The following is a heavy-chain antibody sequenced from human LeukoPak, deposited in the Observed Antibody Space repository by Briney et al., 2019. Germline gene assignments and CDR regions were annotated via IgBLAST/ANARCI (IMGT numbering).Heavy chain of an antibody. CDR3: AISTPGYCSGGSCYSY. V-gene: IGHV3-23*01. CDR1: GFTFSNSP. Sequence: GGSLRLSCAASGFTFSNSPMSWARQAPGKGLEWVSGISMSGDATYYADSVKGRFTIPRDNSKNTLYLQMNSVRAEDTALYYCAISTPGYCSGGSCYSYWGQGTLVTVSS. D-gene: IGHD2-15*01. J-gene: IGHJ4*02. CDR2: ISMSGDAT.